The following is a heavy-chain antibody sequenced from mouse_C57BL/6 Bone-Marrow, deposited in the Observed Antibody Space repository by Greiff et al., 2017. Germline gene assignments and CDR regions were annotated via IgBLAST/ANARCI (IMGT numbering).Heavy chain of an antibody. CDR1: GYTFTDYY. CDR3: ARRRYFTTVLGDY. J-gene: IGHJ2*01. D-gene: IGHD1-1*01. V-gene: IGHV1-26*01. CDR2: INPNNGGT. Sequence: EVQLQQSGPELVKPGASVKISCKASGYTFTDYYMNWVKQSHGKSLEWIGDINPNNGGTSYNQKFKGKATLTVDKSSSTAYMELRSLTSEDSAVYYCARRRYFTTVLGDYWGQGTTLTVSS.